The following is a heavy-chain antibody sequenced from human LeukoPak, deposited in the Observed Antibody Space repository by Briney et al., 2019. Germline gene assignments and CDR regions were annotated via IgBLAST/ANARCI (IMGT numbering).Heavy chain of an antibody. CDR1: GFTFDDYG. Sequence: GGSPRLSCAASGFTFDDYGMSWVRQAPGKGLEWVSGINWNGGSTGYADSVKGRFTISRDNAKNSLYLQMNSLRAEDTALYYCARAGDYCYYMDVWGKGTTVTVSS. CDR3: ARAGDYCYYMDV. CDR2: INWNGGST. D-gene: IGHD3-10*01. V-gene: IGHV3-20*04. J-gene: IGHJ6*03.